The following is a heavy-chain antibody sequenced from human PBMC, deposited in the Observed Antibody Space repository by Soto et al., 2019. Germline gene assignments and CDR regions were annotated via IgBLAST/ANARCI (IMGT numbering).Heavy chain of an antibody. D-gene: IGHD5-18*01. Sequence: GGSLRLSCATSGFTFSTYAMHWVRQAPGKGLEWVAIIWYDGSNKYYADSVKGRFTISRDNSKNTLYLQMNSLRTEDTAVYYFARAGEIQLRLAGGFDYWGRGTLVTVSS. CDR2: IWYDGSNK. V-gene: IGHV3-33*01. CDR1: GFTFSTYA. J-gene: IGHJ4*02. CDR3: ARAGEIQLRLAGGFDY.